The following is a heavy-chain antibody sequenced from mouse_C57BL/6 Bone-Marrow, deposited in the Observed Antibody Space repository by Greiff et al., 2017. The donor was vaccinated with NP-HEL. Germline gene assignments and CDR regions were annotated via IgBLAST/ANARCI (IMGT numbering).Heavy chain of an antibody. V-gene: IGHV1-81*01. CDR1: GYTFTSYG. J-gene: IGHJ2*01. CDR3: ARQAGSTVVARGDY. CDR2: IYPRSGNT. D-gene: IGHD1-1*01. Sequence: QVQLQQSGAELARPGASVKLSCKASGYTFTSYGISWVKQRTGQGLEWIGEIYPRSGNTYYNEKFKGKATLTADKSSSTAYMELRSLTSEDSAVYFCARQAGSTVVARGDYWGQGTTLTVSS.